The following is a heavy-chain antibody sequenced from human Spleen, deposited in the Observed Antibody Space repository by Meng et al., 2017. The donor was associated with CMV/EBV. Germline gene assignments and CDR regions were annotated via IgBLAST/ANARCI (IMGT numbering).Heavy chain of an antibody. CDR1: GGSFGVYY. CDR3: ARGPWEWLLRSYYYYGMDV. CDR2: INHSGST. J-gene: IGHJ6*02. D-gene: IGHD3-3*01. V-gene: IGHV4-34*01. Sequence: SETLSLTCTVSGGSFGVYYWSWIRQPPGKGLEWIGEINHSGSTNYNPSLKSRVTISVDTSKNQFSLKLSSVTAADTAVYYCARGPWEWLLRSYYYYGMDVWGQGTTVTVSS.